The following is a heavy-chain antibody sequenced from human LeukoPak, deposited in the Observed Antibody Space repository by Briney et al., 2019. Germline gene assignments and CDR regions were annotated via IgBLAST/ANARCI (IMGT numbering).Heavy chain of an antibody. CDR3: ARAGGGGLGYFDY. D-gene: IGHD2-15*01. Sequence: GGSLRLPCAASGFTFSSYSMNWVRQAPGKGLEWVSSISSSSSYIYYADSVKGRFTISRDNAKNSLYLQMNSLRAEDTAVYYCARAGGGGLGYFDYWGQGTLVTVSS. V-gene: IGHV3-21*01. CDR1: GFTFSSYS. CDR2: ISSSSSYI. J-gene: IGHJ4*02.